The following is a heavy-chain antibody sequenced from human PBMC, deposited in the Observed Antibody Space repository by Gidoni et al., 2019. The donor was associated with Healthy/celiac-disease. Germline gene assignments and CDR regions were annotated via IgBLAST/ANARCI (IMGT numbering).Heavy chain of an antibody. J-gene: IGHJ6*03. CDR1: GGSISSYY. CDR3: ARGHFWSGYVYDYYMDV. V-gene: IGHV4-59*01. D-gene: IGHD3-3*02. Sequence: QVQLQESGPGLVKPSETLSLTCTVSGGSISSYYWSWIRQPPGKGLEWIGYIYYSGSTNYNPSLKSRVTISVDTSKNQFSLKLSSVTAADTAVYYCARGHFWSGYVYDYYMDVWGKGTTVTVSS. CDR2: IYYSGST.